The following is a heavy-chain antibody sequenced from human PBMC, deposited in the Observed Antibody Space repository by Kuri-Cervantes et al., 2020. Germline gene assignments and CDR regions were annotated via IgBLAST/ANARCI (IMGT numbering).Heavy chain of an antibody. J-gene: IGHJ4*02. Sequence: KDSCKGSGYSFTSYWIGWVRQMPGKGLEWMGIIYPGDSDTRYSASSQGQVTSSADKCISTASLQWSSLNAPDTATYDCARQPSEYSSGWYGGWGQGTLVTVSS. CDR2: IYPGDSDT. V-gene: IGHV5-51*01. D-gene: IGHD6-19*01. CDR1: GYSFTSYW. CDR3: ARQPSEYSSGWYGG.